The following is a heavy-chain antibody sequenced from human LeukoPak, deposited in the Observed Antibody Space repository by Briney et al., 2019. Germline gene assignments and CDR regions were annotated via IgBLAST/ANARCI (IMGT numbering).Heavy chain of an antibody. D-gene: IGHD1-7*01. CDR3: ASQIGTTGYYYYYMGV. Sequence: PGGSLRLSCAASGFTFSSYAMSWVRQAPGKGLEWVSAISGSGGSTYYADSVKGRFTISRDNSKNTLYLQMNSLRAEDTAVYYCASQIGTTGYYYYYMGVWGKGTTVTVSS. V-gene: IGHV3-23*01. CDR1: GFTFSSYA. CDR2: ISGSGGST. J-gene: IGHJ6*03.